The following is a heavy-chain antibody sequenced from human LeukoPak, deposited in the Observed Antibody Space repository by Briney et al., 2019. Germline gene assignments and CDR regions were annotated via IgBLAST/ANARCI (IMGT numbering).Heavy chain of an antibody. V-gene: IGHV3-33*01. CDR3: ARGVSGGVHPFDY. CDR1: GFTFSTYG. CDR2: IWYDGSNK. D-gene: IGHD1-26*01. J-gene: IGHJ4*02. Sequence: PVGSLRLSCAASGFTFSTYGMYWVRQAPGKGLEWVAVIWYDGSNKYYADSVKGRFTISRDNSKNTLYLQMDSLRAEDTAVYYCARGVSGGVHPFDYWGQGTLVTVSS.